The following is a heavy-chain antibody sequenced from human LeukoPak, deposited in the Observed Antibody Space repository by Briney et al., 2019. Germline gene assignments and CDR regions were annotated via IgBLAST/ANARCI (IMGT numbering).Heavy chain of an antibody. J-gene: IGHJ4*02. D-gene: IGHD3-3*01. CDR1: GYTLTSYG. V-gene: IGHV1-18*01. CDR2: ISAYNGNT. CDR3: ARDSSSVYYDFWSGYPDY. Sequence: GASVKVSCKASGYTLTSYGISWVRQAPGQGLEWMGWISAYNGNTNYAQKLQGRVTMTTDTSTSTAYMELRSLRSDDTAVYYCARDSSSVYYDFWSGYPDYWGQGTLVTVSS.